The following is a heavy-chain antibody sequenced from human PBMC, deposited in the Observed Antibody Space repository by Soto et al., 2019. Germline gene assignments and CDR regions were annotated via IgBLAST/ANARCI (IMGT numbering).Heavy chain of an antibody. J-gene: IGHJ4*02. CDR3: ARGLSSTSFDY. V-gene: IGHV3-21*06. D-gene: IGHD2-2*01. Sequence: SSTYIYYADSVQGRFTISRDNAQSSLNLQMNSLRAEDTAVYFCARGLSSTSFDYWGQGTLVTVSS. CDR2: SSTYI.